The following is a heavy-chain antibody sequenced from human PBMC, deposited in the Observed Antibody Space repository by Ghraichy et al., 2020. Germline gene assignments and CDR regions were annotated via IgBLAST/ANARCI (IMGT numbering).Heavy chain of an antibody. J-gene: IGHJ3*02. CDR3: AINSDIVATIHAFDI. CDR1: GYSISSGYY. Sequence: SETLSLTCAVSGYSISSGYYWGWIRQPPGKGLEWIGSIYHSGSTYYNPSLKSRVTISVDTSKNQFSLKLSSVTAADTAVYYCAINSDIVATIHAFDIWGQGTMVTVSS. CDR2: IYHSGST. V-gene: IGHV4-38-2*01. D-gene: IGHD5-12*01.